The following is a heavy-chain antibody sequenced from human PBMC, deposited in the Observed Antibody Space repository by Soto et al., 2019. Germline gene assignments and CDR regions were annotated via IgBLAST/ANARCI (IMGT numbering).Heavy chain of an antibody. CDR1: GFTFSSYG. CDR3: AKQFVPYYDFWSGYYEGYFDY. Sequence: QVQLVETGGGVVQPGRSLRLSCAASGFTFSSYGMHWVRQAPGKGLEWVAVISYDGSNKYYADSVKGRFTISRDNSKNTLYLQMNSLRAEDTAVYYCAKQFVPYYDFWSGYYEGYFDYWGQGTLVTVSS. V-gene: IGHV3-30*18. D-gene: IGHD3-3*01. CDR2: ISYDGSNK. J-gene: IGHJ4*02.